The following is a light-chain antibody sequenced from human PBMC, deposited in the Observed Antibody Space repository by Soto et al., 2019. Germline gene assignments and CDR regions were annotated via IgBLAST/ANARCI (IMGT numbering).Light chain of an antibody. CDR3: QHANSFPPLT. J-gene: IGKJ4*01. V-gene: IGKV1D-12*01. CDR2: AAS. CDR1: QGLSSW. Sequence: DIQMTQSPSSVSASVGDRVTITCRASQGLSSWLAWYQQKPGNAPKLLIYAASSLQSGVPSRFSGRGSGTDFTLTIRSLQPEDFATYYCQHANSFPPLTFGGGTKVEIK.